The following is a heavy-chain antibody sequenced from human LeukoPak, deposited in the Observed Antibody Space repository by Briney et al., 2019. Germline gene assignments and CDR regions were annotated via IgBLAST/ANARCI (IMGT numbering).Heavy chain of an antibody. Sequence: SETLSLTCTVSGGSISSGSYYWSWIRQPAGKGLEWIGRMYTSGRTNYNPSLKSRVTISVDTSKNQFSLNLTSVTAADTAVYYCARDGDSSSSLFDIWGQGTMVTVSS. CDR3: ARDGDSSSSLFDI. CDR2: MYTSGRT. V-gene: IGHV4-61*02. J-gene: IGHJ3*02. CDR1: GGSISSGSYY. D-gene: IGHD6-6*01.